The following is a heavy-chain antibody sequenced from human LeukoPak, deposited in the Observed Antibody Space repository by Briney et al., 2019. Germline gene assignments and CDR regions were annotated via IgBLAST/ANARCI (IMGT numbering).Heavy chain of an antibody. CDR2: INPNSGGT. V-gene: IGHV1-2*02. Sequence: ASVKVSCKASGYTFTGYYMHWVRQAPGQGLEWMGWINPNSGGTNYAQKFQGRVTMTRDTSISTAYMELSRLRSDDTAVYYCSSLSSPGRPNNWFDPWGQRSMVTVSS. J-gene: IGHJ5*02. CDR1: GYTFTGYY. CDR3: SSLSSPGRPNNWFDP. D-gene: IGHD6-13*01.